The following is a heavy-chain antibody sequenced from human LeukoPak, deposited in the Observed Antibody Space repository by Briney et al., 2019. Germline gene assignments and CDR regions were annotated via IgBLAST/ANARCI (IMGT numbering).Heavy chain of an antibody. J-gene: IGHJ4*02. Sequence: SETLSLTCTVSGGSISSRRYYWGWIRQPPGQGLEWIGSIYYSGSTYYNPSLKSLVTISQDTSKNQFSLKLSSVTAADTAVYYCARGVYPSQLDYWGQGTLVTVSS. CDR1: GGSISSRRYY. CDR3: ARGVYPSQLDY. V-gene: IGHV4-39*07. D-gene: IGHD5/OR15-5a*01. CDR2: IYYSGST.